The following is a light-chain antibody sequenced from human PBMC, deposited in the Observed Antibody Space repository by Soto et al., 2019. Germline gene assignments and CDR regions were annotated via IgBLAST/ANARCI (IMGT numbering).Light chain of an antibody. V-gene: IGKV1-5*03. J-gene: IGKJ5*01. CDR3: QQYESYSVT. Sequence: DIPMTQSPSTLSASVGERVTITCRASQRISSWLAWYQQKPGKAPNLLIYKASSLESGVPSRFSASGSATEFTLTISRLQTDDFATYYCQQYESYSVTFGQGTRLEIK. CDR1: QRISSW. CDR2: KAS.